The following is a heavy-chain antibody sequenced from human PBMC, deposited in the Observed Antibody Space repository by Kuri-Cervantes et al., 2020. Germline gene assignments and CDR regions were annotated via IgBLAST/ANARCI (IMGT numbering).Heavy chain of an antibody. V-gene: IGHV3-48*01. D-gene: IGHD3-10*01. CDR2: ISSSSSTI. CDR3: ARWGGGYYYYGMDV. J-gene: IGHJ6*02. Sequence: GGSLRLSCAASGFTFSGYSMNWVRQAPGKGLEWVSYISSSSSTIYYADSVKGRFTISRDNSKNTLYLQMNSLRAEDTAVYYCARWGGGYYYYGMDVWGQGTTVTVSS. CDR1: GFTFSGYS.